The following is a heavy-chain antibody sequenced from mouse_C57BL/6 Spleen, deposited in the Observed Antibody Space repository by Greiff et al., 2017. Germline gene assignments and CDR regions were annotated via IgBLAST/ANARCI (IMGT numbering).Heavy chain of an antibody. V-gene: IGHV5-4*03. CDR2: ISDGGSYT. D-gene: IGHD1-1*01. Sequence: EVKLMESGGGLVKPGGSLKLSCAASGFTFSSYAMSWVRQTPEKRLEWVATISDGGSYTYYPDNVKGRFTISRDNAKNNLYLQMSHLKSEDTAMYYCARGGFDYYGSSYDYFGYWGQGTTLTVSS. CDR3: ARGGFDYYGSSYDYFGY. J-gene: IGHJ2*01. CDR1: GFTFSSYA.